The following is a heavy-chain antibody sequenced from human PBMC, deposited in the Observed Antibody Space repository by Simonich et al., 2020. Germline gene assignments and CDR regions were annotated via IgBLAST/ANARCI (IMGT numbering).Heavy chain of an antibody. CDR3: ARDGLGTAYYYYMDV. CDR1: GFTFSSYW. CDR2: IKQDGSEK. Sequence: EVQLVESGGGLVQPGGSLRLSCAASGFTFSSYWMSWVRQAPGKGLEWVANIKQDGSEKDYVDSVKGRFTISRDNAKNSLYRKMNSLRAEDTAVYYCARDGLGTAYYYYMDVWGKGTTVTVSS. J-gene: IGHJ6*03. V-gene: IGHV3-7*01. D-gene: IGHD7-27*01.